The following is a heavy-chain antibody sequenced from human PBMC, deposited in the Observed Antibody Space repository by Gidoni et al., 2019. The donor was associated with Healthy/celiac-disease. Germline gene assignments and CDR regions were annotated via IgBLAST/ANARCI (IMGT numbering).Heavy chain of an antibody. CDR3: TSAFPQLRGWPDY. CDR2: IKSKTDGGTT. Sequence: EVQLVESGGGLVKPGGSLRLSCAASGFTFSNAWMSWVRQAPGKGLEWVGRIKSKTDGGTTDYAAPVKGRFTISRDDSKNTLYLQMNSLKTEDTAVYYCTSAFPQLRGWPDYWGQGTLVTVSS. CDR1: GFTFSNAW. J-gene: IGHJ4*02. V-gene: IGHV3-15*01. D-gene: IGHD2-2*01.